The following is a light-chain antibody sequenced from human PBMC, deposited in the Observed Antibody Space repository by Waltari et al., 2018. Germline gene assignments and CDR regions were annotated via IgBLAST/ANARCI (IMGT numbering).Light chain of an antibody. J-gene: IGLJ3*02. CDR3: CSYTSGDTWV. CDR1: TSDVGNHKL. V-gene: IGLV2-23*01. CDR2: EDD. Sequence: QSALTQPASVSGSPGQSITISCTGTTSDVGNHKLVSWYQQHPGKAPILIIYEDDQRLSGVSYRCSGSKSANTASLTISGLQAEDEADYYCCSYTSGDTWVFGGGTKLTVL.